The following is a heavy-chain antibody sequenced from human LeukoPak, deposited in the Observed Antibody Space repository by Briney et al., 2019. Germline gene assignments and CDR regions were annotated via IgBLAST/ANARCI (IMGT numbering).Heavy chain of an antibody. CDR3: AKGNYGGKCFDY. CDR2: ISGSGGST. D-gene: IGHD4-23*01. CDR1: GFTFSSYA. V-gene: IGHV3-23*01. Sequence: GRSLRLSCAASGFTFSSYAMSWVRQAPGKGLEWVSAISGSGGSTYYADSVKGRFTISRDNSKNTLYLQMNSLRAEDTAVYYCAKGNYGGKCFDYWGQGTLVTVSS. J-gene: IGHJ4*02.